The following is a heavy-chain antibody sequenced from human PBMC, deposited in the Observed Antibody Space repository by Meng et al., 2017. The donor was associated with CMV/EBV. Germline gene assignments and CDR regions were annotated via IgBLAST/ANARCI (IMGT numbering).Heavy chain of an antibody. CDR3: AREDACY. CDR2: ISYDGSNK. V-gene: IGHV3-30-3*01. J-gene: IGHJ4*02. Sequence: QLQLVGSGGGVVQPGRSLRLSCSASGFTFSSYAMHWVRQAPGKGLEWVAVISYDGSNKYYADSVKGRFTISRDNSKNTLYLQMNSLRAEDTAVYYCAREDACYWGQGTLVTASS. CDR1: GFTFSSYA.